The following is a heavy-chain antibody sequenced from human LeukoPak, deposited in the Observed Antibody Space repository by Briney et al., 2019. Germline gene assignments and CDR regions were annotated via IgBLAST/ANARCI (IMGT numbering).Heavy chain of an antibody. V-gene: IGHV3-30*18. CDR1: GFSFSNYG. Sequence: SGGSLRLSCSASGFSFSNYGMHWVRQAPGKGLEWVSVISYDGNEKYYADSVKGRFTFSRDNSKNTLYLQMNSLRLEDTAVYYCVKDRAPRGTYLSYAFDIWGQGTMVTVSS. D-gene: IGHD1-26*01. CDR2: ISYDGNEK. CDR3: VKDRAPRGTYLSYAFDI. J-gene: IGHJ3*02.